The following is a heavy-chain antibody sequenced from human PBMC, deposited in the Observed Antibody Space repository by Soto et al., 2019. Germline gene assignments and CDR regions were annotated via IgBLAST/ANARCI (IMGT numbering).Heavy chain of an antibody. Sequence: SDTVALTCTWCVVSIYSNNYYLCFIRQPPWNWLDVIGRIYYSFSTFYNPSLKSRLTISVDTSKNQFSLKLNSVTAADKAVYYCERHTNDTTDDFEIWGKGPM. D-gene: IGHD1-1*01. CDR2: IYYSFST. CDR1: VVSIYSNNYY. J-gene: IGHJ3*02. CDR3: ERHTNDTTDDFEI. V-gene: IGHV4-39*01.